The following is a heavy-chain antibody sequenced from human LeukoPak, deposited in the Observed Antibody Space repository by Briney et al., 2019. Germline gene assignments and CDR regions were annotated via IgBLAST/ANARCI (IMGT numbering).Heavy chain of an antibody. CDR1: GFTFGSYG. V-gene: IGHV3-30*18. Sequence: GRSLRLSCAASGFTFGSYGMHWVRQAPGKGLEWVAVISYDGSNKYYADSVKGRFTISRDNSKNTLYLQMNSLRAEDTAVYYCAKERYSSSWYLFDYWGQGTLVTVSS. J-gene: IGHJ4*02. D-gene: IGHD6-13*01. CDR3: AKERYSSSWYLFDY. CDR2: ISYDGSNK.